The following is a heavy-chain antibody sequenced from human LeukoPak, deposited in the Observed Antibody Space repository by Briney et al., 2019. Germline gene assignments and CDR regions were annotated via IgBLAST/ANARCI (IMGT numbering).Heavy chain of an antibody. CDR3: ARDYRDYDSSGYYFY. D-gene: IGHD3-22*01. V-gene: IGHV3-11*04. CDR2: ISSSGSTI. Sequence: GGSLRLSCAASGFTFSDYYMSWIRQAPGKGLEWDSYISSSGSTIYYADSVKGRFTIPRDNAKNSLYLQMNSLRAEDTAVYYCARDYRDYDSSGYYFYWGQGTLVTVSS. CDR1: GFTFSDYY. J-gene: IGHJ4*02.